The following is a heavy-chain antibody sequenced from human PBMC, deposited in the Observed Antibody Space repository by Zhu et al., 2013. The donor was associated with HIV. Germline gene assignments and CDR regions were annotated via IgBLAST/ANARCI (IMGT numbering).Heavy chain of an antibody. CDR3: ARDVQDGPLDL. D-gene: IGHD3-9*01. CDR1: GYNFVGFY. J-gene: IGHJ2*01. CDR2: INPQNGGT. V-gene: IGHV1-2*02. Sequence: QSGADLKRPGASMKVSCKASGYNFVGFYVHWVRQVPEKRLEWMGWINPQNGGTFYGQNFRGRIAFSRDLSTSTVHLQLFNLTSDDTARYYCARDVQDGPLDLWGRGSLVTVSS.